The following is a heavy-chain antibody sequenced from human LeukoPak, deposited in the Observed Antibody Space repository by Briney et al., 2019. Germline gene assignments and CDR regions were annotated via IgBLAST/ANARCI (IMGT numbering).Heavy chain of an antibody. Sequence: GGSLRLSCAASGFTFSSYWMHWVRQAPGKGLVWVSRINSDGSSTSYADSVKGRFTISRDNAENTLYLQMNSLRAEDTAVYYCAREGALYCSGGSCYPFDYWGQGTLVTVSS. CDR3: AREGALYCSGGSCYPFDY. CDR2: INSDGSST. CDR1: GFTFSSYW. J-gene: IGHJ4*02. D-gene: IGHD2-15*01. V-gene: IGHV3-74*01.